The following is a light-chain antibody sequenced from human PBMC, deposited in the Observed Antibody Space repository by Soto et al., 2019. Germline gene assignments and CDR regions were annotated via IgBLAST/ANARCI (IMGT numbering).Light chain of an antibody. V-gene: IGLV2-14*03. CDR1: TSDVGAYNY. J-gene: IGLJ3*02. CDR3: SSYTTSSTLL. Sequence: QSVLTQPASVSGSPGQSITISCTGTTSDVGAYNYVYWYQQLPGKAPKLMIYDVNNRPSGVSNRFSGSKSGSTASLTISGLQAEDEADYYCSSYTTSSTLLFGGGTKVTVL. CDR2: DVN.